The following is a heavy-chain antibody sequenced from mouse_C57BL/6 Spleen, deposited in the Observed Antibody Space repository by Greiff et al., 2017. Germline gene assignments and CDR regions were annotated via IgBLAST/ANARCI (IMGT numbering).Heavy chain of an antibody. J-gene: IGHJ4*01. D-gene: IGHD1-1*01. Sequence: VKVVESGAELVKPGASVKISCKASGYAFSSYWMNWVKQRPGKGLEWIGQIYPGDGDTNYNGKFKGKATLTADKSSSTAYMQLSSLTSEDSAVYFCARSGGNYGIYYAMDYWGQGTSVTVSS. CDR1: GYAFSSYW. CDR3: ARSGGNYGIYYAMDY. CDR2: IYPGDGDT. V-gene: IGHV1-80*01.